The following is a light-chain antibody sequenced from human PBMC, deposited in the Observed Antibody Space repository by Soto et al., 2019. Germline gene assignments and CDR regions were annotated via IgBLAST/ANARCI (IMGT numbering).Light chain of an antibody. J-gene: IGKJ1*01. V-gene: IGKV3-11*01. CDR1: QSVSSY. CDR3: QQRRYWPVT. Sequence: EIVLTQSRAILSMSPGERATLSCRASQSVSSYFAWYQQKPGQAPRLLIYDASNRATGVPARFSGSGSGTDFTLTISSLEPEDFAVYYCQQRRYWPVTFGQGTKVEIK. CDR2: DAS.